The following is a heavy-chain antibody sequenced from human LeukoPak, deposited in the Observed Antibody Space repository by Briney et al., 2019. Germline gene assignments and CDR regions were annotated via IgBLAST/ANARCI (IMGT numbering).Heavy chain of an antibody. Sequence: GGSLRLSCAASGFTFSSYGMHWVRQAPGKGLEWVAVIWYDGSNKYYADSVKGRFTISRDNSKNTLYLQMNSLRAEDTAVYYRARGHDYGDYLDYWGQGTLVTVSS. D-gene: IGHD4-17*01. V-gene: IGHV3-33*01. CDR2: IWYDGSNK. CDR1: GFTFSSYG. J-gene: IGHJ4*02. CDR3: ARGHDYGDYLDY.